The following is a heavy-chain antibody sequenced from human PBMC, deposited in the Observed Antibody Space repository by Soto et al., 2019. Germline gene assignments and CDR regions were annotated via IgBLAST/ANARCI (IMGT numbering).Heavy chain of an antibody. Sequence: GGSLRLSCAASGFIFNTYTMNWVRQAPGKGLEWVSSISGRSSNIYYADSVKGRFTISRDNAENSLYLQMNSLRPKDTAVYYCARIRNYSWFDPWGQGTLVTVSS. CDR3: ARIRNYSWFDP. J-gene: IGHJ5*02. CDR2: ISGRSSNI. CDR1: GFIFNTYT. D-gene: IGHD3-10*01. V-gene: IGHV3-21*06.